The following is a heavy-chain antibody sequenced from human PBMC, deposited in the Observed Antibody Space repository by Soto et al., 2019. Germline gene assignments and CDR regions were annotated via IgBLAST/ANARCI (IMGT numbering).Heavy chain of an antibody. CDR2: ISYDGSNK. Sequence: GGSLRLSCAASGFTFSSYGMHWVRQAPGKGLEWVAVISYDGSNKYYADSVKGRFTISRDNSKNTLYLQMNSLRAEDTDVYYCAKDVDTAMVTHYYGMDVWGQGTTVTVSS. J-gene: IGHJ6*02. V-gene: IGHV3-30*18. CDR1: GFTFSSYG. CDR3: AKDVDTAMVTHYYGMDV. D-gene: IGHD5-18*01.